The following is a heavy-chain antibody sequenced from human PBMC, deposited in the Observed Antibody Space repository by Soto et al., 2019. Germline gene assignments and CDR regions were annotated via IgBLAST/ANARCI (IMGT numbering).Heavy chain of an antibody. CDR1: GGSISSCDYY. CDR3: ARGVNYDFWSGYFTANWFDP. D-gene: IGHD3-3*01. V-gene: IGHV4-30-4*01. J-gene: IGHJ5*02. CDR2: IYYSGST. Sequence: SETLSLTCTVSGGSISSCDYYWSWIRQPPGKGLEWIGYIYYSGSTYYNPSLKSRVTISVDTSKNQFSLKLSSVTAADTAVYYCARGVNYDFWSGYFTANWFDPRGQGTLVTVSS.